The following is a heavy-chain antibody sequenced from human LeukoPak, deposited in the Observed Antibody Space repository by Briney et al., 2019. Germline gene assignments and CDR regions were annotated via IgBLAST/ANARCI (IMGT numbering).Heavy chain of an antibody. CDR1: GGSFSGYY. CDR3: ARSPPSRELYSSSSGYFDY. CDR2: INHSGST. D-gene: IGHD6-6*01. V-gene: IGHV4-34*01. Sequence: SETLSLTCAVYGGSFSGYYWSWIRQPPGKGLEWIGEINHSGSTNYNPSLKSRVTISVDTSKNQFSLKLSSVIAADTAVYYCARSPPSRELYSSSSGYFDYWGQGTLVTVSS. J-gene: IGHJ4*02.